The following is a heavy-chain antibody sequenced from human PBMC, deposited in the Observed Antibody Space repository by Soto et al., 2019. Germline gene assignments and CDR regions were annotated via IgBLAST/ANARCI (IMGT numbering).Heavy chain of an antibody. D-gene: IGHD6-6*01. V-gene: IGHV4-59*11. J-gene: IGHJ4*02. Sequence: SETLSLTCTVSGGSISSHYWSWIRQSPGKGMEWIGNIDYSGSTNYNPSLKSRVTISVDTPKKQFSLELSSVTAADTAVYYCAREYSSSSSFDYWGQGTLVTVSS. CDR2: IDYSGST. CDR3: AREYSSSSSFDY. CDR1: GGSISSHY.